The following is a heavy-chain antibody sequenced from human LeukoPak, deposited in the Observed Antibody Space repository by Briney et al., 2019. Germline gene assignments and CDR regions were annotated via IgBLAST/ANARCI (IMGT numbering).Heavy chain of an antibody. CDR1: GFTFSRYW. CDR2: IKQDGSEK. Sequence: GGSLRLSCAASGFTFSRYWMRWVCQAPGKGLEWVANIKQDGSEKYYVDSVKGRFTISRDNAKNSLYLQMNSLRAEDTAVYYCARDGYDILTGYYFGYWGQGTLVTVSS. CDR3: ARDGYDILTGYYFGY. V-gene: IGHV3-7*04. D-gene: IGHD3-9*01. J-gene: IGHJ4*02.